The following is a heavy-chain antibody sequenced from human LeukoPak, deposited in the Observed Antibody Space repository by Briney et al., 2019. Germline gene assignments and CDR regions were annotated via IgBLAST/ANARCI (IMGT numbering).Heavy chain of an antibody. J-gene: IGHJ3*02. V-gene: IGHV3-21*01. CDR3: ARDLRYCSSASCSENGAFDI. CDR2: ISSSGSFI. Sequence: GGSLRLSCAASGFMFGNYGMHWVRQAPGQGLEWVSSISSSGSFIYYADSVKGRFTISRDNARNSLFLQMNSLRAEDTAVYYCARDLRYCSSASCSENGAFDIWGQGTMVTVSS. CDR1: GFMFGNYG. D-gene: IGHD2-2*01.